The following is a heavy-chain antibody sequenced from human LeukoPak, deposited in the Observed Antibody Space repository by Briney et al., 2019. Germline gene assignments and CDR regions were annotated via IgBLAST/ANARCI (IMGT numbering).Heavy chain of an antibody. CDR3: ARRITMVRGVTTDNWFDP. V-gene: IGHV1-69*13. Sequence: ASVKVSCKASGVTFSSYAISWGRQAPGQGLEWMGGIIPIFGTANYAQKFQGRVTITADESTSTAYMELCSLRSEATAVYYCARRITMVRGVTTDNWFDPWGEGNLVTVSS. CDR1: GVTFSSYA. J-gene: IGHJ5*02. CDR2: IIPIFGTA. D-gene: IGHD3-10*01.